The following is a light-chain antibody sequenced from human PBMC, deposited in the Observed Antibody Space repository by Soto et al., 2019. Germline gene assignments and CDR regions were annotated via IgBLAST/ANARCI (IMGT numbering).Light chain of an antibody. V-gene: IGKV1-39*01. J-gene: IGKJ4*02. CDR3: QQSYSTPRT. CDR2: AAS. CDR1: QSISSY. Sequence: DIQMTQSPSSLSASVGDRVTITCRASQSISSYLNWYQQKPGKAPKLLIYAASSLQSGVPSRFSGSGSGTEFTLTISSLQPEDFATYYCQQSYSTPRTVGGGTKVDSK.